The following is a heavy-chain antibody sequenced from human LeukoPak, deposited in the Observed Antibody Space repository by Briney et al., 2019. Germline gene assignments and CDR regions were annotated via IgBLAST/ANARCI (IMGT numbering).Heavy chain of an antibody. CDR1: GFTFSSYA. V-gene: IGHV3-30-3*02. CDR3: AKRGYSNSWPI. J-gene: IGHJ2*01. Sequence: GGSLRLSCAASGFTFSSYAMHWVRQAPGKGLEWVAVISYDGSNKYCADSVKGRFTISRDNAKNSLYLQMNSLRAEDTAVYYCAKRGYSNSWPIWGRGTLVTVSS. CDR2: ISYDGSNK. D-gene: IGHD6-13*01.